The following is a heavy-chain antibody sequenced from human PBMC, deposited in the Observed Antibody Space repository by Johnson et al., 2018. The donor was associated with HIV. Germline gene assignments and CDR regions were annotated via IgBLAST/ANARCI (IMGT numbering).Heavy chain of an antibody. D-gene: IGHD6-6*01. Sequence: EVQLVESGGGLVKPGGSLRLSCAASGFTFSNAWMSWVRQATGKGLEWVGRIKSKTDGGTTDYAAPVKGRFTISRDDSKNTLYLQMNSLKTEDTAVYYCTTDPFIAARPDDAFDIWGQGTMVTVSS. CDR2: IKSKTDGGTT. J-gene: IGHJ3*02. CDR1: GFTFSNAW. CDR3: TTDPFIAARPDDAFDI. V-gene: IGHV3-15*01.